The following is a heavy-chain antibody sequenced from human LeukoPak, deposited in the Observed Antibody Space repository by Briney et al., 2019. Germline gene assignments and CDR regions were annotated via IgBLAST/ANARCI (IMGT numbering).Heavy chain of an antibody. V-gene: IGHV1-69*04. J-gene: IGHJ6*02. CDR2: IIPICGIA. CDR1: GGTFSIYA. Sequence: ASVTVSFTASGGTFSIYAISWVRQAPGQGLEWMGRIIPICGIANYGQKFQGRVTITADQYTSTAYMELSRLRSDDTAVYYCARAPTAYYYYGMDVWGQGTTVTVSS. CDR3: ARAPTAYYYYGMDV.